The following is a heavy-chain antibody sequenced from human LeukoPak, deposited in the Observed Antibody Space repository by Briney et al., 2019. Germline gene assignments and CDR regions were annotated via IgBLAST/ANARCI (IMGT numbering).Heavy chain of an antibody. CDR2: INHSGST. Sequence: SETLSLTCAVYGGSFSGYYWSWIRQPPGKGLEWIGEINHSGSTNYNPSLKSRVTISVDTSKNQFSLKLSSVTAADTAVYYCGRLAHDYGGPPRHWGQGTLVTVS. D-gene: IGHD4-23*01. J-gene: IGHJ1*01. CDR1: GGSFSGYY. CDR3: GRLAHDYGGPPRH. V-gene: IGHV4-34*01.